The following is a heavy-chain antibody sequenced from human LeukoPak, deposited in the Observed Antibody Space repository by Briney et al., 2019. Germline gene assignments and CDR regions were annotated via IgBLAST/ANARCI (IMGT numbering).Heavy chain of an antibody. J-gene: IGHJ6*03. Sequence: GGSLRLSCAASGFTFSSYSMNWVRQAPGKGLEWVSSISSSSSYIYYADSVKGRFTISRDDAKNSLYLQMNSLRAEDTAVYYCARDPPGNYYYYYMDVWGKGTTVTVSS. CDR2: ISSSSSYI. CDR1: GFTFSSYS. CDR3: ARDPPGNYYYYYMDV. D-gene: IGHD6-13*01. V-gene: IGHV3-21*01.